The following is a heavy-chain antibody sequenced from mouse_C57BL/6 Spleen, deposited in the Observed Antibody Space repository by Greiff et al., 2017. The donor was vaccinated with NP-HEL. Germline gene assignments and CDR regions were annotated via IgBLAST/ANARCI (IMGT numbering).Heavy chain of an antibody. D-gene: IGHD3-1*01. CDR2: ISDGGSYT. CDR3: ARDRGEGGDYFDY. Sequence: EVMLVESGGGLVKPGGSLKLSCAASGFTFSSYAMSWVRQTPEKRLEWVATISDGGSYTYYPDNVKGRFTISRDNAKNNLYLQMSHLKSEDTAMYYCARDRGEGGDYFDYWGQGTTLTVSS. J-gene: IGHJ2*01. V-gene: IGHV5-4*01. CDR1: GFTFSSYA.